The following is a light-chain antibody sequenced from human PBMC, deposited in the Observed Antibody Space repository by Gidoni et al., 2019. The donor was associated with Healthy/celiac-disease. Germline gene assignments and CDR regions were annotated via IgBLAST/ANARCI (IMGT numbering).Light chain of an antibody. CDR2: QDS. CDR1: KFGDKY. V-gene: IGLV3-1*01. CDR3: QAWDSSIVV. J-gene: IGLJ2*01. Sequence: SYELTQHPAVAVYPGQTASSTCSGDKFGDKYACWYQQKPGQSPVLVIYQDSKRPSGIPERFSGSNSGNTATLTISGTQAMDEADYYCQAWDSSIVVFGGGTKLTVL.